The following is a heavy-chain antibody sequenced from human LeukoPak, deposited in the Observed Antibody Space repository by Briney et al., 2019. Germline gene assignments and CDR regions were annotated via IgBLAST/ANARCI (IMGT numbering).Heavy chain of an antibody. J-gene: IGHJ4*02. CDR3: ATDFGVLAVAGTGTN. Sequence: GASVKVSCKVSGDTLTELSMHWVRQAPGEGLEWRGGFDPEDGETIYAQKFQGRVTMTEDTSTDTAYMELSSLRSEDTAVYYCATDFGVLAVAGTGTNWGQGTLVTVSS. V-gene: IGHV1-24*01. D-gene: IGHD6-19*01. CDR2: FDPEDGET. CDR1: GDTLTELS.